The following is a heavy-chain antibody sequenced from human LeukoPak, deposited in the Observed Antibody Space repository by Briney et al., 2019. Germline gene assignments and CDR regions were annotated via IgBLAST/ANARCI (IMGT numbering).Heavy chain of an antibody. Sequence: GGSLRLSCAASGFRFSNHAMSWVRQAPRKGLEWVSSIIGSGGSTNYADSVKGRFTISRDNSKDTLYLQMNDLRAEDTAVYYCAKAYGDYTFAEYFQDWGQGTLVAVSS. CDR2: IIGSGGST. CDR1: GFRFSNHA. V-gene: IGHV3-23*01. D-gene: IGHD4-17*01. J-gene: IGHJ1*01. CDR3: AKAYGDYTFAEYFQD.